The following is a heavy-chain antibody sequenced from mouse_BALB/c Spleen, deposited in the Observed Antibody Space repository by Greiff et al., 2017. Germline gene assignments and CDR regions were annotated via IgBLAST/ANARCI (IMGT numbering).Heavy chain of an antibody. V-gene: IGHV6-6*02. J-gene: IGHJ4*01. Sequence: DVMLVESGGGLVQPGGSMKLSCVASGFTFSNYWMNWVRQSPEKGLEWVAEIRLKSNNYATHYAESVKGRFTISRDDSKSSVYLQMNNLRAEDTGIYYCISYDYRYYAMDYWGQGTSVTVSS. CDR1: GFTFSNYW. CDR2: IRLKSNNYAT. D-gene: IGHD2-4*01. CDR3: ISYDYRYYAMDY.